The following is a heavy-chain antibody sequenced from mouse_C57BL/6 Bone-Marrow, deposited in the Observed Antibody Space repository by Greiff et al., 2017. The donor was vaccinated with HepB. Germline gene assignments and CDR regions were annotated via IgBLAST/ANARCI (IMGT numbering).Heavy chain of an antibody. CDR3: ATKKYYSNYYWYFDV. D-gene: IGHD2-5*01. CDR1: GFTFSDYG. V-gene: IGHV5-17*01. J-gene: IGHJ1*03. Sequence: EVKLMESGGGLVKPGGSLKLSCAASGFTFSDYGMHWVRQAPEKGLEWVAYISSGSSTIYYADTVKGRFTISRDNAKNTLFLQMTSLRSEETAMYYCATKKYYSNYYWYFDVWGTGTTVTVSS. CDR2: ISSGSSTI.